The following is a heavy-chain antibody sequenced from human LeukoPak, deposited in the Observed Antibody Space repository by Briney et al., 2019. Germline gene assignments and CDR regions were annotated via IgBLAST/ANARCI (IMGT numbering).Heavy chain of an antibody. V-gene: IGHV3-15*01. J-gene: IGHJ6*03. Sequence: GGSLRLSCAASGFTFSNAWMSWVRQAPGKGLEWVGRIKSKTDGGTTDYAAPVKGRFTISRDDSKNTLYLQMNSLKTEDTAVYYCTTDLVEQTAPTYYYMDVWGKGTTVTVSS. D-gene: IGHD2-8*02. CDR2: IKSKTDGGTT. CDR1: GFTFSNAW. CDR3: TTDLVEQTAPTYYYMDV.